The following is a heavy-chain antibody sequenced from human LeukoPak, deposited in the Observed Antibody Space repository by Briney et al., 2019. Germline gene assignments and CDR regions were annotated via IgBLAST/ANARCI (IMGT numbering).Heavy chain of an antibody. J-gene: IGHJ4*02. CDR3: ARHYYGSENYYFDF. CDR1: GGSIRSYY. V-gene: IGHV4-59*08. D-gene: IGHD3-10*01. CDR2: IYYSGST. Sequence: PSETLSLTCTVSGGSIRSYYWSWIRQPPGKGLEWIGYIYYSGSTNYNPSLKSRVTILVDTPRNQFSLKLTSVTAADTAVYYCARHYYGSENYYFDFWGQGTLVTVSS.